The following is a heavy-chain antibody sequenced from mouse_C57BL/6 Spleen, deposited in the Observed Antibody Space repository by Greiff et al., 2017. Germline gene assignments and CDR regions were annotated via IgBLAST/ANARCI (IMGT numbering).Heavy chain of an antibody. CDR1: GYSITSGYY. Sequence: EVQLQQSGPGLVKPSQSLSLTCSVTGYSITSGYYWNWIRQFPGNKLEWMGYISYDGSNNYNPSLKNRISITRDTSKNQFFLKLNSLTTEDTATYYCARGRIYYDSYWYFDVWGTGTTVTVSS. J-gene: IGHJ1*03. V-gene: IGHV3-6*01. D-gene: IGHD2-4*01. CDR2: ISYDGSN. CDR3: ARGRIYYDSYWYFDV.